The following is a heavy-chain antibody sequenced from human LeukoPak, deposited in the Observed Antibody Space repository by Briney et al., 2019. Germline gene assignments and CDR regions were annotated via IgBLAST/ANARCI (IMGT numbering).Heavy chain of an antibody. Sequence: GGSLRLSCAASGFSFSNYYMSWVRQAPGKGLEWVANIKQDGTQEYYVDSVKGRFTVSRDNAKNSLYLQMNSLRAEDTAVYYCARDRSSSGWSYMDVWGKGTTVTVSS. CDR2: IKQDGTQE. CDR1: GFSFSNYY. CDR3: ARDRSSSGWSYMDV. V-gene: IGHV3-7*01. J-gene: IGHJ6*03. D-gene: IGHD6-19*01.